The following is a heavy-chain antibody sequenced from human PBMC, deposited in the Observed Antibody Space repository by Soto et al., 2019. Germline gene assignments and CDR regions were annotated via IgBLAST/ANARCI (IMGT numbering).Heavy chain of an antibody. CDR2: IDPTDSYD. Sequence: PGESLKISCKGFGYSFTSQWISWVRQMPGKGLEWMGRIDPTDSYDNYSPSFQGHVTISADKSITTAYLQWSSLKASDTATYYCARHRWRAAAGDYYYHGMDVWGQGTTVTVSS. CDR3: ARHRWRAAAGDYYYHGMDV. V-gene: IGHV5-10-1*01. J-gene: IGHJ6*02. D-gene: IGHD6-13*01. CDR1: GYSFTSQW.